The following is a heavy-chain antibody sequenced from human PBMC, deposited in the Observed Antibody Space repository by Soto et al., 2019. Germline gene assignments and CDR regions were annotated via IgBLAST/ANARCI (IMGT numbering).Heavy chain of an antibody. CDR2: ISPYNGNT. CDR3: ARDTMSSSIGAFDI. Sequence: ASVKVSCKASGYTFTNYHINWVRRAPGQGLEWMGFISPYNGNTNYAQNLQGRVTMTTDRSTSTAYVELRSLRSDDTAVYYCARDTMSSSIGAFDIWGQGTMVTVSS. CDR1: GYTFTNYH. J-gene: IGHJ3*02. D-gene: IGHD6-6*01. V-gene: IGHV1-18*01.